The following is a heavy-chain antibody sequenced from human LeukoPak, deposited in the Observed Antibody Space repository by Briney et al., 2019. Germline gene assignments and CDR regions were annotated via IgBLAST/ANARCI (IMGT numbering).Heavy chain of an antibody. CDR1: GFTFRSYA. Sequence: GGSLRLSFQASGFTFRSYALSWVRQAPGKGLEWVSALSVSCGSTYYADSVKGRFTISRDNSKNTLYLQMNSLRAEDTAVYYCAKGPAMDDFWGQGTLVTVSS. CDR3: AKGPAMDDF. CDR2: LSVSCGST. D-gene: IGHD5-18*01. J-gene: IGHJ4*02. V-gene: IGHV3-23*01.